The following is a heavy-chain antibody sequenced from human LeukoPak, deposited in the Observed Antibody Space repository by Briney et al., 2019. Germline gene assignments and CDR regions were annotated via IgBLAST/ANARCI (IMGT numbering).Heavy chain of an antibody. J-gene: IGHJ6*03. V-gene: IGHV3-48*04. CDR2: ISSSSSTI. CDR3: ARDPYSGNYGSYYYYYMDV. Sequence: GGSLRLSCAASGFTFSNYSMNWVRQAPGKGLEWVSYISSSSSTIYYADSVKGRFTISRDNAKNSLYLQINSLGPEDTAVYFCARDPYSGNYGSYYYYYMDVWGKGTTVTVSS. D-gene: IGHD3-22*01. CDR1: GFTFSNYS.